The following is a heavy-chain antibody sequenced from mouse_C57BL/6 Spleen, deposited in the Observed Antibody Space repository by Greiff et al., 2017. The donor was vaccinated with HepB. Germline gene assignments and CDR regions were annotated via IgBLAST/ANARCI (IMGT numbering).Heavy chain of an antibody. CDR3: ARCYYGSSYYFDY. CDR1: GYSFTSYY. CDR2: IYPGSGNT. V-gene: IGHV1-66*01. D-gene: IGHD1-1*01. Sequence: QVQLQQSGPELVKPGASVKISCKASGYSFTSYYIHWVKQRPGQGLEWIGWIYPGSGNTKYNEKFKGKATLTADTSSSTAYMQLSSLTSEDSAVYYCARCYYGSSYYFDYWGQGTTLTVSS. J-gene: IGHJ2*01.